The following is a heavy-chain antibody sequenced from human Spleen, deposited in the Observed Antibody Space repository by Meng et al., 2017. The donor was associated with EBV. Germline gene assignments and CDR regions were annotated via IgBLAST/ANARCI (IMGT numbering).Heavy chain of an antibody. J-gene: IGHJ5*02. CDR3: ARGMVAAPKHWFAP. CDR1: GDAFSCFY. D-gene: IGHD6-13*01. V-gene: IGHV4-34*01. Sequence: VPLIRWGLGLVTCSETLYLACAVSGDAFSCFYWRWIRQPPGKALELSGEINHSGSINYNPSLKSRVTISVDTSRNQFALGLNSVTAADTAVYYCARGMVAAPKHWFAPWGQGTLVTVSS. CDR2: INHSGSI.